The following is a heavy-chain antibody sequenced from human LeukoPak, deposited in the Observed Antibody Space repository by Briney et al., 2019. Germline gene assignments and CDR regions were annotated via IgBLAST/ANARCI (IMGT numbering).Heavy chain of an antibody. CDR3: ARTTEGYCRGRSCYSYYYYMDV. V-gene: IGHV4-38-2*02. J-gene: IGHJ6*03. CDR2: IYHSGIT. Sequence: PSETLSLTCTVSDYSISSGYGYYWGWIRQPPGKGLEWIGNIYHSGITYYNHFNSSLKSRVTISVDTSKNQFSLKLSSVTAADTAVYYCARTTEGYCRGRSCYSYYYYMDVWGKGTTVTVSS. CDR1: DYSISSGYGYY. D-gene: IGHD2-15*01.